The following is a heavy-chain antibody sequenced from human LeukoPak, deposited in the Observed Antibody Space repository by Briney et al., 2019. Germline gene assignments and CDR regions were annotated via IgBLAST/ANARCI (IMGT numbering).Heavy chain of an antibody. D-gene: IGHD2-2*01. J-gene: IGHJ4*02. Sequence: SETLSLTCTVSGGSISSYYWSWIRQPAGKGLEWIGRIHTTGGTRYNPSLKRRITMSLDESKSQFTLKLSSVPAADTAVYYCARDLALGYCPSSSCSSPLFDYWGQGTLVTVSS. V-gene: IGHV4-4*07. CDR3: ARDLALGYCPSSSCSSPLFDY. CDR1: GGSISSYY. CDR2: IHTTGGT.